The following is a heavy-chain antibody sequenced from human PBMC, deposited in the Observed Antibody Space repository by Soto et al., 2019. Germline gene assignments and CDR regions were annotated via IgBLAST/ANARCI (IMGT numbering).Heavy chain of an antibody. D-gene: IGHD6-6*01. V-gene: IGHV1-2*02. Sequence: ASVKVSCKASGYTFTGYYIHWVRQAPGQGLEWVGWINPKTGATNFAQRFQGRVTMTRDTSITTAYMDLSSLTSDDTAMYYCARHVVEHSSSTTQWLDTWGQGTLVTVSS. J-gene: IGHJ5*02. CDR1: GYTFTGYY. CDR3: ARHVVEHSSSTTQWLDT. CDR2: INPKTGAT.